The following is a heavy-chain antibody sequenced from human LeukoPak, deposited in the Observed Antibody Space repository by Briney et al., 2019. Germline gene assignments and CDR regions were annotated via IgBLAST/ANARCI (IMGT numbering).Heavy chain of an antibody. CDR1: GYTFTGYY. CDR3: ARPYGLWLGESNWFDP. D-gene: IGHD3-10*01. Sequence: GASVKASCKASGYTFTGYYLHWVRQAPGQGLEWMGWINPNSGGTNYAQKFQGRVTMTRDTSISTAYMELSRLRSDDTAVYYCARPYGLWLGESNWFDPWGQGTLVTVSS. CDR2: INPNSGGT. J-gene: IGHJ5*02. V-gene: IGHV1-2*02.